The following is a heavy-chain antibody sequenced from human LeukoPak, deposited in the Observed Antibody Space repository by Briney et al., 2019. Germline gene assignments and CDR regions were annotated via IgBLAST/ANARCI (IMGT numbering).Heavy chain of an antibody. CDR1: GDSISSSSYY. J-gene: IGHJ4*02. Sequence: SETLSLTCTVSGDSISSSSYYWGWIRQPPGKGLEWIGSIYYSGCTYYNPSLKSRVTISVDTSKNQFSLKLSSVTAADTAVYYCVRRSRWDPEIDYWGQGTLVTVSS. D-gene: IGHD2-2*01. CDR2: IYYSGCT. V-gene: IGHV4-39*01. CDR3: VRRSRWDPEIDY.